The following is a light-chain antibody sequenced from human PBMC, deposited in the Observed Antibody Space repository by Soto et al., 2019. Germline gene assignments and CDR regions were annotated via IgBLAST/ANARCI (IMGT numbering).Light chain of an antibody. J-gene: IGKJ4*02. Sequence: EIVLTQSPAPLSLSPGERATLSCRASQSVSGYLAGYQQKPGQAPRLLISDASNRATGIPARFSGSGSATDFTLTISGLGSEDFAVYYGQQRSNWPRWAFGGGTEEEIK. CDR3: QQRSNWPRWA. V-gene: IGKV3-11*01. CDR1: QSVSGY. CDR2: DAS.